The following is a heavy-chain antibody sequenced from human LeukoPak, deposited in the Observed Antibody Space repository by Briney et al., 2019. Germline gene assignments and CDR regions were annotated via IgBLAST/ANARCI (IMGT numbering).Heavy chain of an antibody. D-gene: IGHD1-26*01. CDR3: ARSLGTGSYSLAY. J-gene: IGHJ4*02. CDR2: ICYSGST. Sequence: PSETLSLTCTVSGGSISSYYWSWIRQPPGKGLEWIGYICYSGSTNYNPSLKSRVTISVDTSKNQFSLKLSSVTAADTAVYYCARSLGTGSYSLAYWGQGTLVTVSS. V-gene: IGHV4-59*01. CDR1: GGSISSYY.